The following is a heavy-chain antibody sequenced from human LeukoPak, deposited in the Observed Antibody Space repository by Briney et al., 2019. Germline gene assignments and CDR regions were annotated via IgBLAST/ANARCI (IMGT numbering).Heavy chain of an antibody. CDR3: AKDFRYCSGGSCYSGGYFDY. J-gene: IGHJ4*02. Sequence: GGSLRLSCAASGFTLDDYAMHWVRQAPGKGLEWVSGISWNSGSIGYADSVKGRFTISRDNAKNSLYLQMNSLRAEDTALYYCAKDFRYCSGGSCYSGGYFDYWGQGTLVTVSS. D-gene: IGHD2-15*01. CDR2: ISWNSGSI. CDR1: GFTLDDYA. V-gene: IGHV3-9*01.